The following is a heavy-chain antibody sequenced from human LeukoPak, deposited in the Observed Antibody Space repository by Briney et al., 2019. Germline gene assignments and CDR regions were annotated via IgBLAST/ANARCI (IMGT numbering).Heavy chain of an antibody. J-gene: IGHJ3*02. D-gene: IGHD6-19*01. CDR2: ISISSNYI. Sequence: PGGSLRLSCAASVFTFSRYSMNWVRQAPGKGLEWVSSISISSNYIYYADSVKGRFTISRDNAKNSLYLQVNSLRAEDTAVYYCAKRYSSGWRDAFDIWGQGTMVTVSS. V-gene: IGHV3-21*01. CDR3: AKRYSSGWRDAFDI. CDR1: VFTFSRYS.